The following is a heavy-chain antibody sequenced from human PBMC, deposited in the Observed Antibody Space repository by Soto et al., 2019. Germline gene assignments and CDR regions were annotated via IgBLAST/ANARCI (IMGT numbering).Heavy chain of an antibody. D-gene: IGHD6-13*01. Sequence: QVQLVQSGAEVKKPGASVKVSCKASGYTFTSYDINWVRQATGQGLEWMGWMNPNSGNTGYAQKFQGRDTMTRNTSISTDYMDLSSLRPEDTAEKYCARERSAAGSGWFDPWGQGTLVTVSS. J-gene: IGHJ5*02. CDR2: MNPNSGNT. V-gene: IGHV1-8*01. CDR1: GYTFTSYD. CDR3: ARERSAAGSGWFDP.